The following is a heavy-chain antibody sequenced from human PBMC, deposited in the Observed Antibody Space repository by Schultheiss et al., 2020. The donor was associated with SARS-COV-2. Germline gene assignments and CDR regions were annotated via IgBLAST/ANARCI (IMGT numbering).Heavy chain of an antibody. CDR3: AREAAGDYYYGMDV. Sequence: SETLSLTCAVYGGSFSGYYWGWIRQPPGKGLEWIGNMYHSGSTYYNPSLKSRVTISVDTSKNQFSLKLSSVTAADTAVYYCAREAAGDYYYGMDVWGQGTTVTVSS. CDR2: MYHSGST. V-gene: IGHV4-34*01. D-gene: IGHD6-13*01. J-gene: IGHJ6*02. CDR1: GGSFSGYY.